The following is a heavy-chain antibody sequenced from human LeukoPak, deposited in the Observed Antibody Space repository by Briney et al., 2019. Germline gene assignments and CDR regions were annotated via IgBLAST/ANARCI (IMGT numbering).Heavy chain of an antibody. J-gene: IGHJ4*02. CDR1: GLTFSRDS. CDR2: ISNDGSNK. CDR3: AKDHKYRIAAAGRGWYFDY. D-gene: IGHD6-13*01. Sequence: GGSLRLSCAASGLTFSRDSMHWVRQAPGKGLEWVAVISNDGSNKYYADSVKGRFTISRDNSKNTLYLQMNSLRAEDTAVYYCAKDHKYRIAAAGRGWYFDYWGQGTLLTVSS. V-gene: IGHV3-30-3*01.